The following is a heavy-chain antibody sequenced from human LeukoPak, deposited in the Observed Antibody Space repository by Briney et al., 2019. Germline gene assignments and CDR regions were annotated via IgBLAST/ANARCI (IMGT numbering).Heavy chain of an antibody. D-gene: IGHD2-2*01. CDR3: ATQGIVVVSADLYYYYGMDV. Sequence: ASVKVSCKVSGYTLTELSMHWVRQAPGKGLEWMGGFDPEDGETIYAQKFQGRVTMTEDTSTDTAYMELSSLRSEDTAVYYCATQGIVVVSADLYYYYGMDVWGQGTTVTVSS. CDR1: GYTLTELS. J-gene: IGHJ6*02. V-gene: IGHV1-24*01. CDR2: FDPEDGET.